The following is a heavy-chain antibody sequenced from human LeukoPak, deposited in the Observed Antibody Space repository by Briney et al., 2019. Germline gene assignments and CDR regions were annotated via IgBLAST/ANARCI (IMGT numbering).Heavy chain of an antibody. D-gene: IGHD2-15*01. V-gene: IGHV4-38-2*02. J-gene: IGHJ5*02. CDR2: FYHGGST. Sequence: PSETLSLTCTVSGYSISTGYYWDWIRQPPGKGLEWIGTFYHGGSTYYNPSLKSRVTISVDTSKNQFSLNLTSVTAADTAVYYCARVDGSCSGGSCPSGNWFDPWGQGTLVTVSS. CDR1: GYSISTGYY. CDR3: ARVDGSCSGGSCPSGNWFDP.